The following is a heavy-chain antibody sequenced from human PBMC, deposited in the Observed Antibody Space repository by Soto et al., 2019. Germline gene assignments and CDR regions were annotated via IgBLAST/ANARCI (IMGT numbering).Heavy chain of an antibody. CDR1: GGSISSGGYY. D-gene: IGHD3-3*01. CDR3: ATEWADACDI. CDR2: IYYSGST. Sequence: QVQLQEAVPGLVKPSQTMSLTCTVSGGSISSGGYYWSWIRQHPGKGMEWIGYIYYSGSTYYNPSLKGRVTISVDTSKNQFSLKLSSVTAADTAVYYCATEWADACDIWGHGTMVTVSS. V-gene: IGHV4-31*03. J-gene: IGHJ3*02.